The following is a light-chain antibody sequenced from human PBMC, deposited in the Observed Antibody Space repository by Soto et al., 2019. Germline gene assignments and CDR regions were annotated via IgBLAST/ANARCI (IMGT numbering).Light chain of an antibody. V-gene: IGKV1-5*03. Sequence: DIQMTQSPSTLSASVGDRVTITCRASQSISSWLAWYQQKPGKAPKLLIYKASSLESGVPSRFSGSGSGTEFTLTISILQPDDLATYYCQQYNSYSPWTFGQGTKVEIK. CDR1: QSISSW. J-gene: IGKJ1*01. CDR2: KAS. CDR3: QQYNSYSPWT.